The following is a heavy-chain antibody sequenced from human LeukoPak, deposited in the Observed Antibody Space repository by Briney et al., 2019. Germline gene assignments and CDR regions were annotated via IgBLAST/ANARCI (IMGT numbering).Heavy chain of an antibody. CDR3: ARDRNYYGSGSYYH. J-gene: IGHJ4*02. V-gene: IGHV1-69*01. D-gene: IGHD3-10*01. CDR1: GGTFSSYA. Sequence: ASVKVSCKASGGTFSSYAISWVRQAPGQGLEWMGGIIPIFGTANYAQKFQGRVTITADESTSKAYMELSSLRSEDTAVYYCARDRNYYGSGSYYHWGQGTLVTVSS. CDR2: IIPIFGTA.